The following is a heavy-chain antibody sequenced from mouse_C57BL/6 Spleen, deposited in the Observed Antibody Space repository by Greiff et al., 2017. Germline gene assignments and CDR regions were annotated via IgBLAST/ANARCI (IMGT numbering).Heavy chain of an antibody. V-gene: IGHV2-5*01. Sequence: QVQLQQSGPGLVQPSQSLSITCTVSGFSLTSYGVHWVRQSPGKGLEWLGVIWRGGSTDYNAAFMSRLSITEDNSKSQVFFKMNSLQADDTAIYXCAKADYSNWFAYWGQGTLVTVSA. J-gene: IGHJ3*01. CDR3: AKADYSNWFAY. CDR1: GFSLTSYG. D-gene: IGHD2-5*01. CDR2: IWRGGST.